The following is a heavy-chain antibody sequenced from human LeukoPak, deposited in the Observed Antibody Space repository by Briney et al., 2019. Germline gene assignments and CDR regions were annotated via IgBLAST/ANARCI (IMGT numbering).Heavy chain of an antibody. Sequence: SETLTLTCTVSGGSISSYYWSWIRQPPGKGLEWIGEINHSGSTNYNPSLKSRVTISVDTSKNQFSLKLSSVTAADTAVYYCARGCSDWYKYFQHWGQGTLVTVSS. J-gene: IGHJ1*01. CDR1: GGSISSYY. CDR2: INHSGST. V-gene: IGHV4-34*01. CDR3: ARGCSDWYKYFQH. D-gene: IGHD6-19*01.